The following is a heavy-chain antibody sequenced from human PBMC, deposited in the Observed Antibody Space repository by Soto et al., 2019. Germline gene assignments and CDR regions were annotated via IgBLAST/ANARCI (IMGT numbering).Heavy chain of an antibody. CDR1: GFTFSSYG. D-gene: IGHD5-12*01. V-gene: IGHV3-30*03. Sequence: QVQLVESGGGVVQPGGSLRLSCAASGFTFSSYGMHWVRQAPGKGLEWVAVISYDGSNKYYADSVKGRFTISRDNSKNTLYLQMNSLRAEDTAVYYCATVATMNGMDVWGQGTTVTVSS. CDR2: ISYDGSNK. J-gene: IGHJ6*02. CDR3: ATVATMNGMDV.